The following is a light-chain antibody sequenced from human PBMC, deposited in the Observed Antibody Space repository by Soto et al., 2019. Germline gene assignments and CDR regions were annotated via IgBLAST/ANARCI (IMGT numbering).Light chain of an antibody. J-gene: IGKJ3*01. Sequence: EIVLTQSPGTLSVSPGERATLSCRASQVVVTAYIHWYQHKPGQAPRLLISGASTRASGIPDRFSGSGVGTDFTLTINRLEPEHCAVYYCLLFHGSPTFGPGSRLHI. CDR1: QVVVTAY. CDR2: GAS. V-gene: IGKV3-20*01. CDR3: LLFHGSPT.